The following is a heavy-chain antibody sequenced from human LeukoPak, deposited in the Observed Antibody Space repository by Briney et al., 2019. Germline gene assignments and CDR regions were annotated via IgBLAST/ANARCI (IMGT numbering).Heavy chain of an antibody. Sequence: SETLSLTCTVSGGSISSYYWSWIRQPPGKGLEWIGYIYYSGSTNYNPPLKSRVTISVDTSKNQFSLKLSSVTAADTAVYYCARSSLRWFDPWGQGTLVTVSS. CDR2: IYYSGST. D-gene: IGHD4-17*01. V-gene: IGHV4-59*01. J-gene: IGHJ5*02. CDR1: GGSISSYY. CDR3: ARSSLRWFDP.